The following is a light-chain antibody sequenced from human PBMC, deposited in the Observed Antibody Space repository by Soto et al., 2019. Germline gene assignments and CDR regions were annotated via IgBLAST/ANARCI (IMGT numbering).Light chain of an antibody. J-gene: IGLJ1*01. V-gene: IGLV2-14*01. CDR3: SSYTSSSTVV. CDR2: DVS. CDR1: SSDVGGYNY. Sequence: QSALTQPASVSGSPGQSITISCTGTSSDVGGYNYVSWYQQHPGKAPKLMIYDVSNRPSGVSYRFSGSKSGNTASLTISGLQAEDETDDYCSSYTSSSTVVFGTGTKLTVL.